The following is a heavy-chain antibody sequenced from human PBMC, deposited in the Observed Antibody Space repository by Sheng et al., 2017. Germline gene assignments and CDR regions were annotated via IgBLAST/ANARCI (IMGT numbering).Heavy chain of an antibody. J-gene: IGHJ6*02. CDR2: INHSGST. CDR3: ARVRGRGYSYDPYYYAMDV. V-gene: IGHV4-34*01. CDR1: RGSFSGYY. D-gene: IGHD5-18*01. Sequence: QVQLQQWGAGLLKPSETLSLTCAVYRGSFSGYYWSWIRQPPGKGLAWIGEINHSGSTNYNLSLKSRVTISVDTSKNQFSLKLSSVTAVDTAVYYCARVRGRGYSYDPYYYAMDVWGQGDHGHRLL.